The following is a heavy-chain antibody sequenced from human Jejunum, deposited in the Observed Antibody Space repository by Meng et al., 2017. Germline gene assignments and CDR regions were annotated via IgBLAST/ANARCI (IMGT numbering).Heavy chain of an antibody. D-gene: IGHD2-15*01. Sequence: QGQLVQSAAEVKEPGASVKVSCKASGYIFKNYAMQWVRQAPGQRLDWIGWINTDNGDTQYSQTFQGRVTITRDTSASTTYMELSSLRSEDTAVYFCARERQTSGEDYWGQGTLVTVSS. CDR1: GYIFKNYA. J-gene: IGHJ4*02. V-gene: IGHV1-3*04. CDR3: ARERQTSGEDY. CDR2: INTDNGDT.